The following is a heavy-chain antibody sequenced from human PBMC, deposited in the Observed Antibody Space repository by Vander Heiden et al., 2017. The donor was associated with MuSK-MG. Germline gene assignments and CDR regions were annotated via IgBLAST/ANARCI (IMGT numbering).Heavy chain of an antibody. J-gene: IGHJ2*01. CDR2: IYYSGTI. CDR3: ARPHYDFGSSYYTYWYFDL. CDR1: AGSISSSTYY. D-gene: IGHD3-3*01. Sequence: QLQLQESGPGLVKPSATLSLPCPVSAGSISSSTYYCGWIRQPPGKGLEWIGSIYYSGTIYYNPYLKMRVTISVDTSQNQFSLKLSSVTAAETAVYYCARPHYDFGSSYYTYWYFDLWGRGTLVTVSS. V-gene: IGHV4-39*01.